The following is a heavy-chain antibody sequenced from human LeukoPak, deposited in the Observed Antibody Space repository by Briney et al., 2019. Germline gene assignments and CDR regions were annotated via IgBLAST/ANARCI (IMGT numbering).Heavy chain of an antibody. D-gene: IGHD3-9*01. CDR2: FDPEDGET. CDR1: GYTLTELS. V-gene: IGHV1-24*01. CDR3: ATGIYDILTCYQPYYFDY. J-gene: IGHJ4*02. Sequence: ASVKVSCKVPGYTLTELSMHWVRQAPGKGLEWMGGFDPEDGETIYALKFQGRVTMTEDTSTDTAYMELSSLRSEDTAVYYCATGIYDILTCYQPYYFDYWGQGTLVTVSS.